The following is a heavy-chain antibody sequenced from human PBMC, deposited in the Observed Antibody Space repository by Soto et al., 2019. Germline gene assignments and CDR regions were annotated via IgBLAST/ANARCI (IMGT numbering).Heavy chain of an antibody. CDR3: ARDYYDSSGYYYLYYYYGMDV. CDR2: ISSSSSYI. CDR1: GFTFSSYR. D-gene: IGHD3-22*01. Sequence: PGGALRLSCAASGFTFSSYRMNWVRQAPGKGLEWVSSISSSSSYIYYADSVKGRFTISRDNAKNSLYLQMNSLRAEDTAVYYCARDYYDSSGYYYLYYYYGMDVWGQGTTVTISS. J-gene: IGHJ6*02. V-gene: IGHV3-21*01.